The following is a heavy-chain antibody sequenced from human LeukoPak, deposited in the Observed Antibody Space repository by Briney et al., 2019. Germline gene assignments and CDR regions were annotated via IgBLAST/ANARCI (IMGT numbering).Heavy chain of an antibody. D-gene: IGHD6-13*01. CDR2: INPNSGGT. CDR3: ASGYSSSLLDY. Sequence: ASVKVSCKASGYTFTTYDINWVRQATGQGLEWMGWINPNSGGTNYAQKFQGRVTMTRDTSISTAYMELSRLRSDDTAVYYCASGYSSSLLDYWGQGTLVTVSS. CDR1: GYTFTTYD. J-gene: IGHJ4*02. V-gene: IGHV1-2*02.